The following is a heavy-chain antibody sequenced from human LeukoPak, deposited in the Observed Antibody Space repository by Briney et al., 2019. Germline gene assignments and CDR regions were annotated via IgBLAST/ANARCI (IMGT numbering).Heavy chain of an antibody. Sequence: GGSLRLSCAASGFSFSSHAMSWVRQAPGKGLEWVSANSGSGGNTYYGDSVKGRFTISRDNSKNTLYLQMNSLRAEDTAVYYCAARRGYDSPGFYYGMDVWGQGTTVTVSS. CDR2: NSGSGGNT. V-gene: IGHV3-23*01. CDR1: GFSFSSHA. CDR3: AARRGYDSPGFYYGMDV. D-gene: IGHD5-12*01. J-gene: IGHJ6*01.